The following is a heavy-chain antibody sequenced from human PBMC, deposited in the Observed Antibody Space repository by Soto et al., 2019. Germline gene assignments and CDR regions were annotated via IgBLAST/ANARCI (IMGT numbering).Heavy chain of an antibody. V-gene: IGHV4-30-2*01. CDR3: ARGHYRYAMDV. J-gene: IGHJ6*02. CDR2: INHSGST. CDR1: GGSISTGVYS. Sequence: NPSETLSLTCDVSGGSISTGVYSWNWIRQPPRKGLEWVGYINHSGSTYDNPSLKSRVTMSVNRSKNQFSLNLTSVTAADTAVYFCARGHYRYAMDVWGQGTTVTVSS.